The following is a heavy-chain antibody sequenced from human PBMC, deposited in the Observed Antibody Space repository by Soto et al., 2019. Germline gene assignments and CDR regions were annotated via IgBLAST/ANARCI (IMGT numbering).Heavy chain of an antibody. J-gene: IGHJ3*02. CDR2: IIPFFGSV. CDR1: GLTFSGST. V-gene: IGHV1-69*14. Sequence: QVQLVQSGAEVTKPGSSVRVSCKASGLTFSGSTLTWLRQAPGQGPEWMGGIIPFFGSVDYAPKFQDRVTITADKSTFTTYMELRSLRFDDTAVYYCARGHQYGGNSDAFETWGQGTVVTV. D-gene: IGHD2-21*02. CDR3: ARGHQYGGNSDAFET.